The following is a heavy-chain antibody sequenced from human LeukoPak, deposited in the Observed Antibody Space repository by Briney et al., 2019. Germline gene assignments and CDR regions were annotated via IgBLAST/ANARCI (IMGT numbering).Heavy chain of an antibody. J-gene: IGHJ4*02. Sequence: SETLSLTCTVFGGSISSSNNFWGWLRQSPEKGLESIGSINYNGRTYYQSSLKSRAIISIDTSKNQFSLKLGSVTAADTALYYCARLASCSSSCYFDYWGKGSLVTVSS. CDR2: INYNGRT. D-gene: IGHD2-21*01. V-gene: IGHV4-39*01. CDR1: GGSISSSNNF. CDR3: ARLASCSSSCYFDY.